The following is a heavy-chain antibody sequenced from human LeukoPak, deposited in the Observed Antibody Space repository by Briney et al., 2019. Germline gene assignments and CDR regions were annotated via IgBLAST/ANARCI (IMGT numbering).Heavy chain of an antibody. CDR2: ISYDGSNK. D-gene: IGHD1-26*01. V-gene: IGHV3-30*03. Sequence: GGSLRLSCAASGFTFSSYGMHWVRQAPGKGLEWVAVISYDGSNKYYADSVKGRFTISRDNSKNTLYLQMNSLRAEDTAVYYCAPWEWTDYGGQGTLVTVSP. J-gene: IGHJ4*02. CDR3: APWEWTDY. CDR1: GFTFSSYG.